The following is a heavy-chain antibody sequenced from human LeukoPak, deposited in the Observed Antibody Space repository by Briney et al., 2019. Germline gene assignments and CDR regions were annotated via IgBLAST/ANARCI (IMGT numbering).Heavy chain of an antibody. CDR3: AKDRFDYGGNPGFPLLGMGRDV. CDR2: ISGSGGST. CDR1: GFTFSSYA. D-gene: IGHD4-23*01. J-gene: IGHJ6*04. V-gene: IGHV3-23*01. Sequence: GGSLRLSCAASGFTFSSYAMSWVRQAPGRGLEWVSAISGSGGSTYYADSVKGRFTISRDNSKNTLYLQMNSLRAEDTAVYYCAKDRFDYGGNPGFPLLGMGRDVWGKGTTVTVSS.